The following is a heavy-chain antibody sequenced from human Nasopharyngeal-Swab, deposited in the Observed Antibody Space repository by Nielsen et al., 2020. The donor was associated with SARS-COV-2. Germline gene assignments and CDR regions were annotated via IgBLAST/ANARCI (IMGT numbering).Heavy chain of an antibody. J-gene: IGHJ4*02. CDR3: ARDPYGDYLFDY. CDR2: IYYSGST. D-gene: IGHD4-17*01. CDR1: GGSISSGGYY. V-gene: IGHV4-61*08. Sequence: SETLSLTCTVSGGSISSGGYYWSWIRQHPGKGLEWIGYIYYSGSTNYNPSLKSRVTISVDTSKNQFSLKLSSVTAADTAVYYCARDPYGDYLFDYWGQGALVTVSS.